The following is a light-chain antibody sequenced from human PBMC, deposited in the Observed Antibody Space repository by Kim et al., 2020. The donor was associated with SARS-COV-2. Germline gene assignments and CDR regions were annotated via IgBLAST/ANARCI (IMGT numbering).Light chain of an antibody. CDR2: GAS. J-gene: IGKJ1*01. CDR3: QQYDDWPPWT. Sequence: YPGERATLPCRASQSVGRNVAWYQQKPGQAPRLLIYGASTRATDIPARFSGSGSGTEFTLTISSLQSEDLADYFCQQYDDWPPWTFGQGTKVDIK. CDR1: QSVGRN. V-gene: IGKV3-15*01.